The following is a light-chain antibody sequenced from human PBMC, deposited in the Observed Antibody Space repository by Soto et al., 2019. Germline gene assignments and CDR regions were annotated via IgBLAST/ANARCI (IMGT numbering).Light chain of an antibody. CDR2: DAS. V-gene: IGKV1-5*01. J-gene: IGKJ4*01. CDR3: QQYSVYPLT. Sequence: DIQMTQSPSTLSASVGDRVTIACRASQSISEFLAWYQRKPGKAPELLIYDASNLETGVPSRFSGSGYGTEFTLTITTLQPDDFASYYCQQYSVYPLTFGGGNRLEIK. CDR1: QSISEF.